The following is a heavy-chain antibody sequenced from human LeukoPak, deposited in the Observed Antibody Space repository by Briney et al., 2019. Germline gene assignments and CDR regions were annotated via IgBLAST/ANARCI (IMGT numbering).Heavy chain of an antibody. CDR1: GYTLTELS. D-gene: IGHD3-22*01. CDR2: FDPEDGET. Sequence: GASVTVSCTVSGYTLTELSMHWVRQAPGKGLEWMGGFDPEDGETIYAQKFQGRVTMTEGTSTDTAYMELSSLRSEDTAVYYCATEDLNYDSSGYHGYWGRGTLVTVSS. CDR3: ATEDLNYDSSGYHGY. J-gene: IGHJ4*02. V-gene: IGHV1-24*01.